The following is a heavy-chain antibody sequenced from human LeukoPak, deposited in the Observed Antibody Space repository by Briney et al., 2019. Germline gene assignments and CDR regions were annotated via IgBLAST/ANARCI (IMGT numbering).Heavy chain of an antibody. D-gene: IGHD2-8*01. V-gene: IGHV3-23*01. Sequence: PGGSLRLSCAASGFTFSSYAMSWVRQAPGKGLEWVSAISGSGGSTYYADSVKGRFTISRDNAKNSLYLQMNSLRAEDTAVYYCARGMGVPPIYYYGMDVWGQGTTVTVSS. J-gene: IGHJ6*02. CDR3: ARGMGVPPIYYYGMDV. CDR1: GFTFSSYA. CDR2: ISGSGGST.